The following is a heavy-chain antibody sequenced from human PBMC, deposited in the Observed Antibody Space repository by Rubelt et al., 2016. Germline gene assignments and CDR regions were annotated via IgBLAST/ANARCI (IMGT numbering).Heavy chain of an antibody. V-gene: IGHV3-48*04. CDR1: GFTFSTYS. J-gene: IGHJ4*02. Sequence: EVQLVESGGGLVQPGGSLRLSCAASGFTFSTYSMNWIRQAPGTGLVWVSRINRDGSIPSYADSVKGRFPISRDNSKNSRYLQMNSLRAEDTAVYYCARAPVPFAYWGQGTLVTVSS. CDR2: INRDGSIP. D-gene: IGHD2-2*01. CDR3: ARAPVPFAY.